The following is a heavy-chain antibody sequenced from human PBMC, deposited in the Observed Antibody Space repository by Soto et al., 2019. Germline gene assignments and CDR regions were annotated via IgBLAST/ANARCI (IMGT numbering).Heavy chain of an antibody. V-gene: IGHV1-18*04. CDR1: GYTFTSYG. Sequence: GAEVKKPGASVKVSCKASGYTFTSYGISWVRQAPGQGLEWMGWISAYNGNTNYAQKLQGRVTMTTDTSTSTAYMELRSLRSDDTAVYYCARVGGVGYYYYYGMDVWGQGTTVTVSS. CDR3: ARVGGVGYYYYYGMDV. J-gene: IGHJ6*02. D-gene: IGHD3-16*01. CDR2: ISAYNGNT.